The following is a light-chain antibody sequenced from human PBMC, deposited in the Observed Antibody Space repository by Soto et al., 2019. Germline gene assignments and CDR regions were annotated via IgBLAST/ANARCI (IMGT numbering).Light chain of an antibody. Sequence: QSALTQPASVSGSPGQSITISCTGTSSDVGAYNYDSWYQQHPGKVPKLIIYDVNNRPSGVSNRFSGSKSGNTASLTISGLQTEDDADYYCSSYTSATTYVLGNGTKFTVL. J-gene: IGLJ1*01. CDR3: SSYTSATTYV. CDR1: SSDVGAYNY. CDR2: DVN. V-gene: IGLV2-14*01.